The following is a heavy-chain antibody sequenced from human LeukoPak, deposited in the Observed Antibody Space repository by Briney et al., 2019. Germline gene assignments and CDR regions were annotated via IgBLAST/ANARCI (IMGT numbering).Heavy chain of an antibody. J-gene: IGHJ3*02. D-gene: IGHD2-15*01. CDR3: ARHKREVEAFDI. V-gene: IGHV4-4*07. CDR2: IYTSGST. CDR1: GGSISSYY. Sequence: SETLSLTCTVSGGSISSYYWSWIRQPAGKGLEWIGRIYTSGSTNYNPSLKSRVTISVDTSKNQFSLKLSSVTAADTAVYYCARHKREVEAFDIWGQGTMVTVSS.